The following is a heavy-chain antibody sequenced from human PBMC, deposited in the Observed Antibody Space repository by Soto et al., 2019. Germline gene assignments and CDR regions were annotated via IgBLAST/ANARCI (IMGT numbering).Heavy chain of an antibody. Sequence: QVHLVESGGGVVQPGRSLRLSCEASGFTFSSYGLHWVRQAPDKGLEWVAGTSYAGSYQYYADSVKGRFTISRDDSKNTLYLQMNSLRAEDTAVYYCAKDLFPLTMVVTPPFDYWGQGTLVTVSS. CDR3: AKDLFPLTMVVTPPFDY. CDR1: GFTFSSYG. J-gene: IGHJ4*02. V-gene: IGHV3-30*18. CDR2: TSYAGSYQ. D-gene: IGHD4-17*01.